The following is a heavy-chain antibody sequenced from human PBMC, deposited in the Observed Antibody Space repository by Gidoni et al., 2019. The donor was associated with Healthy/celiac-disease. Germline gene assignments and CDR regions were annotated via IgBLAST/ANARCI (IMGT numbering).Heavy chain of an antibody. V-gene: IGHV3-21*01. Sequence: EVQLVESGGGLVKSGGSLRLSCAASGFTFSSYSMNWVRQAPGKGLEWVSSISSSSSYIYYADSVKGRFTISRDNAKNSLYLQMNSLRAEDTAVYYCARDLVSSGSPWGQGTLVTVSS. CDR2: ISSSSSYI. D-gene: IGHD1-26*01. J-gene: IGHJ5*02. CDR3: ARDLVSSGSP. CDR1: GFTFSSYS.